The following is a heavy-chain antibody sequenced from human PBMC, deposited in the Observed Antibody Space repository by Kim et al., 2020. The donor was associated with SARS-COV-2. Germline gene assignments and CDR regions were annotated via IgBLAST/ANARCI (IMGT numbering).Heavy chain of an antibody. J-gene: IGHJ4*02. V-gene: IGHV4-59*01. CDR3: AREQDGGGVVSS. CDR2: IYYSGST. Sequence: SETLSLTCTVSGGSISSYYWSWIRQPPGKGLEWIGYIYYSGSTNYNPSLKSRVTISVDTSKNQFSLKLSSVTAADTAVYYCAREQDGGGVVSSWGQGTLVTVSS. D-gene: IGHD2-8*02. CDR1: GGSISSYY.